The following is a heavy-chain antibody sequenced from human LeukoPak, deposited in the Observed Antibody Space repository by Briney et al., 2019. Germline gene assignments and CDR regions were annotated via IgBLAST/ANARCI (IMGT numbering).Heavy chain of an antibody. D-gene: IGHD4-11*01. CDR3: ARAALTTWHHDH. V-gene: IGHV3-74*03. CDR2: ITSDGSDT. Sequence: PGGSLRLSCAASGFTFSSYWMYWVRQVPGKGLVWGSRITSDGSDTTYADSVKGRFTISRDNAKNTLYLQMNSLRVEDTAVYYCARAALTTWHHDHWGQGTLVTVSS. J-gene: IGHJ4*02. CDR1: GFTFSSYW.